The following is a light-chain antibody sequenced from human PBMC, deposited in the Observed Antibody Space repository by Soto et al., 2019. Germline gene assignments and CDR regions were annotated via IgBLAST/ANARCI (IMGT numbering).Light chain of an antibody. V-gene: IGKV3-11*01. CDR2: DAS. CDR3: QQRSNWPPLT. CDR1: QSVTTF. J-gene: IGKJ4*01. Sequence: EIVLTQSPATLSLSPGERATLSCRASQSVTTFLAWYRQKPGQAPRLLIYDASNRATGIPARFNGSGSGTDFTLTISSLEPEDFAVYYCQQRSNWPPLTFGGGTKVE.